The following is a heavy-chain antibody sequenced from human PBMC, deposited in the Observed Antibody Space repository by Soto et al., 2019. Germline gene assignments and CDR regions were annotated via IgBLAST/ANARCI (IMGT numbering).Heavy chain of an antibody. Sequence: SETLSLTCTVSGGSISSGVSYWSWVRQHPGKGLESIGYIYYSGSTYYNPSLKTRIAISVDTSMNQFSLKLSSVTAADTAVYYCARASVGHWYFDLWGRGTVGTVSS. V-gene: IGHV4-31*03. CDR1: GGSISSGVSY. CDR3: ARASVGHWYFDL. CDR2: IYYSGST. J-gene: IGHJ2*01.